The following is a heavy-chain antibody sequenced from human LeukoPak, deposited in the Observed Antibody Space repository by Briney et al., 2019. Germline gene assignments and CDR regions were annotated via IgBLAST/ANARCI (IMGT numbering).Heavy chain of an antibody. D-gene: IGHD3-9*01. CDR1: GFNSGFNYSEFW. CDR2: MKEDGSER. J-gene: IGHJ3*01. CDR3: VGGDYNILNGPGQGAFDV. V-gene: IGHV3-7*01. Sequence: GGSLRLSCVASGFNSGFNYSEFWMNWLRQAPGKGLERVANMKEDGSERSSVDSGGGRLTISRDDSKKSVFLQMNSLRVEDTAVYYCVGGDYNILNGPGQGAFDVWGQGTVVTVSS.